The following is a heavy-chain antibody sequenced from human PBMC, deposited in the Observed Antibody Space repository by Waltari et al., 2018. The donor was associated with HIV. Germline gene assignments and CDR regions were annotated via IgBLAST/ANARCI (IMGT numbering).Heavy chain of an antibody. Sequence: EVQLVESGGGLVQPGRSLRLSCAVSGFTFDDYAMHWFRQAPGKGLEWVSGISWNSGTTGYADSVKGRFTISRDNAKNSLYLQMNSLRAEDTALYYCAKDISDCSSTSCPWGAFDIWGQGTMVTVSS. V-gene: IGHV3-9*01. CDR3: AKDISDCSSTSCPWGAFDI. J-gene: IGHJ3*02. CDR2: ISWNSGTT. CDR1: GFTFDDYA. D-gene: IGHD2-2*01.